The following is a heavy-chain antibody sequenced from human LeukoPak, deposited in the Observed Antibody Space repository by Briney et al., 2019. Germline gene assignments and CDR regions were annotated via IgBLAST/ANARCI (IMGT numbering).Heavy chain of an antibody. Sequence: ASVKVSCKASGYTLTAYYIYWVRQAPGQGLEWRGRINPNSGGTDYAQNFQGRVTMTRDTSISTAYMELSRLRSDDTAVYYCARGYCSGGTCYLVENWLDPWGQGTLVTVSS. V-gene: IGHV1-2*06. CDR1: GYTLTAYY. D-gene: IGHD2-15*01. CDR2: INPNSGGT. CDR3: ARGYCSGGTCYLVENWLDP. J-gene: IGHJ5*02.